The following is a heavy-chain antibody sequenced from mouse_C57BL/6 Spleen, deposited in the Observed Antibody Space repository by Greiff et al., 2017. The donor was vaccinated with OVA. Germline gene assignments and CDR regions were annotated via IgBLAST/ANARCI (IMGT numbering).Heavy chain of an antibody. Sequence: EVQLQQSGPELVKPGASVKISCKASGYTFTDYYMNWVKQSHGKSLEWIGDINPNNGGTSYNQKFKGKATLTVDKSSSTAYMELRSLTSEDSAVYYCARGGRKLGFDYWGQGTTLTVSS. CDR3: ARGGRKLGFDY. CDR2: INPNNGGT. J-gene: IGHJ2*01. CDR1: GYTFTDYY. V-gene: IGHV1-26*01. D-gene: IGHD4-1*01.